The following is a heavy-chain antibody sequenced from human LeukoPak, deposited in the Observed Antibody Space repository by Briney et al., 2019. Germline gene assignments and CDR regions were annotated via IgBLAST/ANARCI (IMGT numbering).Heavy chain of an antibody. Sequence: GGSLRLSCAASGFTFSSYAMSWVRQAPGKGLEWVSAISGSGGSTYYADSVKGRFTISRDNSKNTLYLQMNSLRAEDTAVYYCAKGVLSRTSHDSSGSFDYWGQGTLVTVSS. V-gene: IGHV3-23*01. CDR3: AKGVLSRTSHDSSGSFDY. CDR1: GFTFSSYA. D-gene: IGHD3-22*01. CDR2: ISGSGGST. J-gene: IGHJ4*02.